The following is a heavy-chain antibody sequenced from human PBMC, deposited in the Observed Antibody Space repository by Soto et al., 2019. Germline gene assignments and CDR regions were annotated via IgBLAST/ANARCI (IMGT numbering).Heavy chain of an antibody. CDR3: AGDGSGWYPGDNWFDS. Sequence: QVQLVQSGAEEKKPGASVKVSCKASGYTFTSYAMHWVRQAPGERLEWMGWINAGNGNTKYSQKFQGRVTITRDTSASTAFMELSSLRSEDTAVYYCAGDGSGWYPGDNWFDSWGQGTLVTVSS. V-gene: IGHV1-3*05. J-gene: IGHJ5*01. CDR2: INAGNGNT. D-gene: IGHD6-19*01. CDR1: GYTFTSYA.